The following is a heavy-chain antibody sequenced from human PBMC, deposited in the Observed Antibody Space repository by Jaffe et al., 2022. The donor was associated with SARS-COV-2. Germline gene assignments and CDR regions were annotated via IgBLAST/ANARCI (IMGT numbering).Heavy chain of an antibody. J-gene: IGHJ6*02. D-gene: IGHD1-1*01. CDR1: GGSFSGYY. CDR3: ARGLGGTTGDYYYYYGMDV. CDR2: INHSGST. V-gene: IGHV4-34*01. Sequence: QVQLQQWGAGLLKPSETLSLTCAVYGGSFSGYYWSWIRQPPGKGLEWIGEINHSGSTNYNPSLKSRVTISVDTSKNQFSLKLSSVTAADTAVYYCARGLGGTTGDYYYYYGMDVWGQGTTVTVSS.